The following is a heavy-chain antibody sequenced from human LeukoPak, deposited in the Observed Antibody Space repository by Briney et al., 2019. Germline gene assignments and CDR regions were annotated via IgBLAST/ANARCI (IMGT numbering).Heavy chain of an antibody. CDR1: GGTFSSNF. CDR2: INPSGGST. CDR3: ARAYNWNDKFDY. J-gene: IGHJ4*02. Sequence: GASVKVSCKASGGTFSSNFISWVRQVPGQGLQWMGVINPSGGSTSYAQKFQGRVTMTKDTSTSTVYMELSSLRSEDTAVYYCARAYNWNDKFDYWGQGTLVTVSS. D-gene: IGHD1-20*01. V-gene: IGHV1-46*01.